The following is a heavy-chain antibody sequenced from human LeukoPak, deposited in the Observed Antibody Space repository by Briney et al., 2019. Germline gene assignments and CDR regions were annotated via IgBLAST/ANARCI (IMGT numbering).Heavy chain of an antibody. CDR3: ARGVESFSGYYYYYYMDV. CDR2: IYYSGST. CDR1: GGSISSYY. D-gene: IGHD3-10*01. Sequence: SETLSLTCTVSGGSISSYYWSWIRQPPGKGLEWIGYIYYSGSTNYNPSLKSRVTISVDTSKNQFSLKLSSVTAADTAVYYCARGVESFSGYYYYYYMDVWGKGTTVTVSS. J-gene: IGHJ6*03. V-gene: IGHV4-59*01.